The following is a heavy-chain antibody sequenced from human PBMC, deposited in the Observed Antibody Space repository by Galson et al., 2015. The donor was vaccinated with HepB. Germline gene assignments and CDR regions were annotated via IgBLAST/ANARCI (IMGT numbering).Heavy chain of an antibody. CDR2: ISPYNRHT. J-gene: IGHJ5*02. CDR1: GYTFSTYS. CDR3: ARGALVVAVGATQNNWFGP. D-gene: IGHD2-15*01. V-gene: IGHV1-18*01. Sequence: SVKVSCKASGYTFSTYSITWVRQAPGQGLEWMGWISPYNRHTNYAQKFQARVTLTTDTSTSTAFLELGSLRSDDTAVYYCARGALVVAVGATQNNWFGPWGQGTRVTVSS.